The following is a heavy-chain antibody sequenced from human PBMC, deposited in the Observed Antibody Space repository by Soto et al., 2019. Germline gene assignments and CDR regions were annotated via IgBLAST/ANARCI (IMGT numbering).Heavy chain of an antibody. D-gene: IGHD3-22*01. CDR2: IIPIFGTA. CDR3: ARDRERYYYDSSDSFGY. CDR1: GGTFSSYA. J-gene: IGHJ4*02. Sequence: SVKVSCKASGGTFSSYAISWVRQAPGQGLEWMGGIIPIFGTANYAQKFQGRVTITADKSTSTAYMGLSSLRSEDTAVYYCARDRERYYYDSSDSFGYWGQGTLVTVSS. V-gene: IGHV1-69*06.